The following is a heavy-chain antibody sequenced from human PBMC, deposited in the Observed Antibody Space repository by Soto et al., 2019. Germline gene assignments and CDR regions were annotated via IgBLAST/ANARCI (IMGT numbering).Heavy chain of an antibody. CDR1: GGSISSGGYY. CDR2: IYYSGST. D-gene: IGHD2-2*01. V-gene: IGHV4-31*03. CDR3: AREGGNIVVVPAAMPRAYWFDP. J-gene: IGHJ5*02. Sequence: PSETLSLTCTVSGGSISSGGYYWSWIRQHPGKGLEWIGYIYYSGSTYYNPSLKSRVTISVDTSKNQFSLKLSSVTAADTAVYYCAREGGNIVVVPAAMPRAYWFDPWGQGTLVTVSS.